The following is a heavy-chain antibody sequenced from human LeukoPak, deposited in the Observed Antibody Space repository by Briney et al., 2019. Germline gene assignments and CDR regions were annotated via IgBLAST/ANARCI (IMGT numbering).Heavy chain of an antibody. V-gene: IGHV4-31*03. D-gene: IGHD3-3*01. CDR1: GGSISSGGYY. CDR2: IYFSGST. J-gene: IGHJ6*02. Sequence: SQTLSLTCTVSGGSISSGGYYWSWIRQHPGKGLEWIGYIYFSGSTYYNPSLKSRVTISVDTSKNQFSLKLSSVTAADTAVYYCARDSGGGTIFGNYYYGMDVWGQGTTVTVPS. CDR3: ARDSGGGTIFGNYYYGMDV.